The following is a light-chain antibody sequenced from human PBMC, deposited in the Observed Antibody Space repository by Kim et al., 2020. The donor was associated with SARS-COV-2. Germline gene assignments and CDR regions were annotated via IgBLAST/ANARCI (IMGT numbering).Light chain of an antibody. V-gene: IGLV1-51*01. CDR1: SSNIGKHD. J-gene: IGLJ2*01. CDR2: DNN. Sequence: TISCSGSSSNIGKHDVSWFQHLPGTSPKLIIYDNNRRPSGIPDRFSGSKSATAATLGISGLQTGDEAVYYCGTWDSSLNSGIFGGGTQLTVL. CDR3: GTWDSSLNSGI.